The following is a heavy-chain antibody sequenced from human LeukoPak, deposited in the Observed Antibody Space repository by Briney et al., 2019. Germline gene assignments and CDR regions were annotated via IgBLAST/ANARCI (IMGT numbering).Heavy chain of an antibody. Sequence: GRSLRLSCTASGFTFGDYAMSWVRQAPGKGLEWVGFIRSKAYGGTTEYAASVKGRFTISRDDSKSIAYLQMNSLKTEDTAVYYCTTSGVIAARPQYFDYWGRGTLVTVSS. J-gene: IGHJ4*02. V-gene: IGHV3-49*04. CDR1: GFTFGDYA. D-gene: IGHD6-6*01. CDR3: TTSGVIAARPQYFDY. CDR2: IRSKAYGGTT.